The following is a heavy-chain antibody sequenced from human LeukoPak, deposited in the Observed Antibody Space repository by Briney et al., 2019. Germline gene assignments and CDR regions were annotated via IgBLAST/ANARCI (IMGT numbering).Heavy chain of an antibody. J-gene: IGHJ5*02. CDR2: IYTSGST. CDR1: GGSISSGSDY. D-gene: IGHD3-10*01. CDR3: ARNRYYYGSGNYGVPNWFDP. Sequence: PSQTLSLTCTVSGGSISSGSDYGSWSRQPAGEGLEWIGRIYTSGSTYYHPSLTSRVTISVDTSKNQFSLKLKSVTAADTAVYYCARNRYYYGSGNYGVPNWFDPWGQGTLVTVSS. V-gene: IGHV4-61*02.